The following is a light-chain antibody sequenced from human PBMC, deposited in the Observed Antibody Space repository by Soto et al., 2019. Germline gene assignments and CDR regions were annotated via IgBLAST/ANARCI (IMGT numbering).Light chain of an antibody. CDR2: KAS. CDR1: QTISSW. J-gene: IGKJ1*01. Sequence: DIQMTQSPSTLSGSVGDRVTINCRASQTISSWLAWYQQKPGKAPKLLIYKASTLKSGVPSRFSGSGSGTEFTLTISSLQPDDFATYYCQHYNSDSGAFGQGAKVELK. V-gene: IGKV1-5*03. CDR3: QHYNSDSGA.